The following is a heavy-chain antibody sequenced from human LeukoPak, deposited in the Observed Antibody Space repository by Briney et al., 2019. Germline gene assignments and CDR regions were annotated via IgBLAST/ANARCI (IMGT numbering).Heavy chain of an antibody. CDR2: ISYDGSDT. CDR3: AKDFIVQSYYGSGSYMYYGMDV. D-gene: IGHD3-10*01. Sequence: GGSLRLSCAASGFTFSSYGMHWVRQAPGKGLEWVAVISYDGSDTYYVDSVKGRITISRDKSKNTLYLQMNSLRAEDTAVYYCAKDFIVQSYYGSGSYMYYGMDVWGPGTTVTVSS. CDR1: GFTFSSYG. V-gene: IGHV3-30*18. J-gene: IGHJ6*02.